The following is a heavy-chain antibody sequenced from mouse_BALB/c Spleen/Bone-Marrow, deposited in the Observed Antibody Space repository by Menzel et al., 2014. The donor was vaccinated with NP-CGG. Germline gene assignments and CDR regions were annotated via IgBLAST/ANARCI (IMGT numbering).Heavy chain of an antibody. CDR1: GFNIKDTY. CDR2: IDPANGNT. Sequence: VQLQQSGAELVKPGASVKLSCTASGFNIKDTYMHWVKQRPEQGLEWIGRIDPANGNTKYDPKFQGKATITADTSSNTAYLQLSSLTSEDTAVYYCASYVYGYYFDYWGQAPLSQSPQ. V-gene: IGHV14-3*02. J-gene: IGHJ2*01. CDR3: ASYVYGYYFDY. D-gene: IGHD2-2*01.